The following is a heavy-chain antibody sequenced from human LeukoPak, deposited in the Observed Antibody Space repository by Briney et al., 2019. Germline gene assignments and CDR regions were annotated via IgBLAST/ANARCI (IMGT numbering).Heavy chain of an antibody. J-gene: IGHJ2*01. D-gene: IGHD4-17*01. V-gene: IGHV4-59*01. Sequence: SETLSLTCTVSGGSISSYYWGWIRQPPGKGLEWIGYIYYSGSTNYSPSLKSRVTISVDTSKNQVSLKLSSVTAADTAVYYCAIAPGSLYGDYWCFDLWGRGTLVTVSS. CDR2: IYYSGST. CDR3: AIAPGSLYGDYWCFDL. CDR1: GGSISSYY.